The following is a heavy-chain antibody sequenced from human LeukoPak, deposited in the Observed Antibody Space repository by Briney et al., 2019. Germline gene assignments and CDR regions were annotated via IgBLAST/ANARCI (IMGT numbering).Heavy chain of an antibody. CDR1: GFSFESYA. Sequence: GGSLRLSCAASGFSFESYAMNWVRQAPGKGLEWVSSISESGDNTHYADSVKGRFTISRDNSLNTLYLQMNSLRAEDTAVYYCTKDLRPRRNYFEYWGQGTLVTVSS. V-gene: IGHV3-23*01. J-gene: IGHJ4*02. CDR3: TKDLRPRRNYFEY. CDR2: ISESGDNT.